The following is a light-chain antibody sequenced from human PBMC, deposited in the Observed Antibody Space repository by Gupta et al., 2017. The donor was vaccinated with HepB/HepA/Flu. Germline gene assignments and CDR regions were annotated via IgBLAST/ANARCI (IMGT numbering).Light chain of an antibody. J-gene: IGLJ2*01. CDR1: SSDVGSYNL. CDR2: EVS. V-gene: IGLV2-23*02. CDR3: CSYAGSWV. Sequence: QSALPQPASVSGSPGQSITISCTGTSSDVGSYNLVSWYQQHPGKAPKLMIYEVSKRPSGVSNRFSGSKSGTTASLTISGLQAEDESYYYCCSYAGSWVFGGGTKLTVL.